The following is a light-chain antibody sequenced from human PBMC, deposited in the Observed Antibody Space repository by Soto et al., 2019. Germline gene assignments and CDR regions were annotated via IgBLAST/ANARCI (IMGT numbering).Light chain of an antibody. Sequence: EIVLTQSPANLSLSPGERATLSCRASQSVSSYLAWYQQKPGQAPRLLIYDASNSATGIPARFSGSGSGTDFTLTISSLEPEDVAVYYCQQRSNWHSLTFGGGTKVEIK. CDR1: QSVSSY. CDR3: QQRSNWHSLT. CDR2: DAS. J-gene: IGKJ4*01. V-gene: IGKV3-11*01.